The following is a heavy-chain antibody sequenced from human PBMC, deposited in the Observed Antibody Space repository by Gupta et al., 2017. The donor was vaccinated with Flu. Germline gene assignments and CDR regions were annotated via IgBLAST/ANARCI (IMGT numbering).Heavy chain of an antibody. D-gene: IGHD1-26*01. CDR1: GFTFSDHY. CDR3: ATYSGSYSDAFDI. J-gene: IGHJ3*02. Sequence: EVQLVESGGGLVQPGGSLRLSCAASGFTFSDHYMDWARQAPGKGLEWVGRTRNKANSYTTEYAASVKGRFTISRDDSKNSLYLQMNSLKTEDTAVYYCATYSGSYSDAFDIWGQGTMVTVSS. V-gene: IGHV3-72*01. CDR2: TRNKANSYTT.